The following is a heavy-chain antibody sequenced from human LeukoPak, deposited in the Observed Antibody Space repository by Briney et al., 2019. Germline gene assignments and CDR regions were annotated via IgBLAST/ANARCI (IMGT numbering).Heavy chain of an antibody. Sequence: ASVKVSCKASGYTFTTYDINWVRQATGQGLEWMGWMNPHSGNTGYAPKFQGRVTMTRDTSTRTAYMELSSLKSEDTAVYYCARVKGSSSWALLFEYWGQRTLVTVSS. J-gene: IGHJ4*02. CDR3: ARVKGSSSWALLFEY. V-gene: IGHV1-8*01. CDR1: GYTFTTYD. CDR2: MNPHSGNT. D-gene: IGHD6-13*01.